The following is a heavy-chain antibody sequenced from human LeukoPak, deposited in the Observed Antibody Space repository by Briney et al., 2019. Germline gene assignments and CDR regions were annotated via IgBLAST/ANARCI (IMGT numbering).Heavy chain of an antibody. CDR2: IFHSGNT. V-gene: IGHV4-38-2*02. J-gene: IGHJ4*02. CDR1: GGSISRYY. D-gene: IGHD3-10*01. Sequence: TSETLSLTRSVSGGSISRYYWSWIRQPPGKGLEWIGSIFHSGNTYYNPSLKSRVTKSVDTSKNQFSLKLSSVTAADTAVYYCARGWTGSLNNFDYWGQGTLVTVSS. CDR3: ARGWTGSLNNFDY.